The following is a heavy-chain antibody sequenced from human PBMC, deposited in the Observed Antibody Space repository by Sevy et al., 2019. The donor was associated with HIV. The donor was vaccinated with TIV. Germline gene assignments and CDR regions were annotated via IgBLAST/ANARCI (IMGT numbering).Heavy chain of an antibody. D-gene: IGHD6-13*01. CDR1: GYTFTIYY. Sequence: ASVKVSCKVSGYTFTIYYMHWVRQAPGQGLEWMGIINPSGGSRSYAQKFQGRVTMSRDTSTSTVYMELSSLRSEDTAVYYCARDLRPGAAAGSPRGNKYGTDVWGQGTTVTVSS. CDR3: ARDLRPGAAAGSPRGNKYGTDV. CDR2: INPSGGSR. J-gene: IGHJ6*02. V-gene: IGHV1-46*01.